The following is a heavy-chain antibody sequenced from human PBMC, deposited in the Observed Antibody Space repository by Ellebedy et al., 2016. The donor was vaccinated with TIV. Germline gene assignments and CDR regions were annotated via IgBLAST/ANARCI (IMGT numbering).Heavy chain of an antibody. Sequence: MPSETLSLTCAVSGVSISSINWWTWVRQPPGQGLEWIGEISHSGSTNYNPSLKSRVTISVDRSKNQFFLKVRSVTAADTAVYHCARVVPFGEFKSWFDPWGQGTLVTVSS. CDR1: GVSISSINW. CDR3: ARVVPFGEFKSWFDP. J-gene: IGHJ5*02. CDR2: ISHSGST. V-gene: IGHV4-4*02. D-gene: IGHD3-10*01.